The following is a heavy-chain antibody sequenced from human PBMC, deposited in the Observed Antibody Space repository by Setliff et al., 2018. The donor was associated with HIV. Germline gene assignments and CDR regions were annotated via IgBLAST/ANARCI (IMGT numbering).Heavy chain of an antibody. J-gene: IGHJ4*02. V-gene: IGHV2-70*03. CDR2: IDWEDDK. Sequence: SGPTLVNPTQTLTLTCTFSGFSLSTTGLRVTWIRQPPGKALEWLARIDWEDDKFYSTSLKTRLTISKDTSKNTVYLELNSLKPEDTAEYYCATARIPTGGVSTSLDYWGQGTLVTVS. CDR3: ATARIPTGGVSTSLDY. CDR1: GFSLSTTGLR. D-gene: IGHD3-3*01.